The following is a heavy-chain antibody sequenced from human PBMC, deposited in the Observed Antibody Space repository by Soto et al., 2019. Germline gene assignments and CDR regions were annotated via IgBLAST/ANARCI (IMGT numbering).Heavy chain of an antibody. J-gene: IGHJ6*02. Sequence: EVQLVESGGGLVKPGGSLRLSCGASGFTFSHAWMNWVRQAPGKGLEWVGRIKSKIDGGTSDYAAPVKGRFSISRDDSIDTLFLQMNSRKTEDTALYFCATMGHCSNGVCSYYYYGMDVWGLGTTVTVSS. CDR3: ATMGHCSNGVCSYYYYGMDV. V-gene: IGHV3-15*07. CDR2: IKSKIDGGTS. D-gene: IGHD2-8*01. CDR1: GFTFSHAW.